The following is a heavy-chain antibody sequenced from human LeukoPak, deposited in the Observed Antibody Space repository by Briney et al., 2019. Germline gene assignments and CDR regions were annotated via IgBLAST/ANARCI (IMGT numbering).Heavy chain of an antibody. CDR1: GFTFSSYW. CDR2: ISSSSSYI. Sequence: GGSLRLSCAASGFTFSSYWMHWVRQAPGKGLEWVSSISSSSSYIYYADSVKGRFTISRDNAKNSLYLQMNSLRAEDTAVYYCARAYGDYLYYFDYWGQGTLVTVSS. D-gene: IGHD4-17*01. V-gene: IGHV3-21*01. CDR3: ARAYGDYLYYFDY. J-gene: IGHJ4*02.